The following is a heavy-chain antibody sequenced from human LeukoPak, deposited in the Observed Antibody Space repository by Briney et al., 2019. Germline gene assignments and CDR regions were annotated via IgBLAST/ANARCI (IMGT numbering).Heavy chain of an antibody. V-gene: IGHV3-23*01. Sequence: GSLRLSCAASGFTFSSYAMSWVRQAPGKGLEWVSAISGSGGSTYYADSVKGRFTISRDNSKNTLYLQMNSLRAEDTAVYYCAKGRHYYDSSGYYYGYWGQGTLVTVSS. CDR3: AKGRHYYDSSGYYYGY. CDR2: ISGSGGST. CDR1: GFTFSSYA. D-gene: IGHD3-22*01. J-gene: IGHJ4*02.